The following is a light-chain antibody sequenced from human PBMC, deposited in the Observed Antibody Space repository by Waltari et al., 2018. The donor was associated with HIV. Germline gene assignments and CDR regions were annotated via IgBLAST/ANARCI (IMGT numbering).Light chain of an antibody. CDR3: QSGDSTGTSMI. V-gene: IGLV3-25*03. CDR2: KDT. CDR1: ALPKQY. Sequence: SDELTQPPSVSVSPGQTARITCSGDALPKQYVYWYQQKPGQTPVVVMNKDTERPSGIPERFSGSSSGTTVTLTISGVQAEDEGDYYCQSGDSTGTSMIFGGGTKLTVL. J-gene: IGLJ2*01.